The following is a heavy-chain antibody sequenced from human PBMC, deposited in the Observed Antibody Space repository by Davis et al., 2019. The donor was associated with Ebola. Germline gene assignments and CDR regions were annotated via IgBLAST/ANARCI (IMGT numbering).Heavy chain of an antibody. CDR2: IYYSGST. CDR3: ARPRYYGSGNFDY. Sequence: MPSETLSLTCTVSGGSISSSSYYWGWIRQPPGKGLEWIGSIYYSGSTYYNPSLKSRVTISVDTSKNQFSLKLRSVTAADTAVYYCARPRYYGSGNFDYWGQGTLVTVSS. V-gene: IGHV4-39*01. D-gene: IGHD3-10*01. J-gene: IGHJ4*02. CDR1: GGSISSSSYY.